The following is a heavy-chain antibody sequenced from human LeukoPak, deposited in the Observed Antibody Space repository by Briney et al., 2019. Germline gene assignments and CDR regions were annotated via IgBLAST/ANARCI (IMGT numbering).Heavy chain of an antibody. V-gene: IGHV4-38-2*02. D-gene: IGHD1-26*01. CDR2: IYHSGST. CDR1: GYSISSGYY. CDR3: AKDPFLVGATNFDY. J-gene: IGHJ4*02. Sequence: PSETLSLTCAVSGYSISSGYYWGWIRQPPGKGLEWIGSIYHSGSTYYNPSLKSRVTISVDTSKNQFSLKLSSVTAADTAVYYCAKDPFLVGATNFDYWGQGTLVTVSS.